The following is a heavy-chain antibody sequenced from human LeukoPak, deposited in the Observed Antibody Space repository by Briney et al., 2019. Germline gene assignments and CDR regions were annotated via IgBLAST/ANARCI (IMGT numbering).Heavy chain of an antibody. Sequence: GASVKVSCKASGGTFSGYAISWVRQAPGQGLEWMGGIIPIFGTANYAQKFQGRVTITTDESTSTAYMELSSLRSEDTAVYYCARVNGIFGVVITPHNWFDPWGQGTLVTVSS. CDR1: GGTFSGYA. CDR3: ARVNGIFGVVITPHNWFDP. J-gene: IGHJ5*02. V-gene: IGHV1-69*05. CDR2: IIPIFGTA. D-gene: IGHD3-3*01.